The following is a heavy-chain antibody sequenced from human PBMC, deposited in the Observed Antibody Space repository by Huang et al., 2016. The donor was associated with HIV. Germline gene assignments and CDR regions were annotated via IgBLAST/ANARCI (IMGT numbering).Heavy chain of an antibody. D-gene: IGHD3-22*01. Sequence: QVQLMQSGAEVKKPGSSVKVSCKASGGNFRSHAFSWVRQAPGQGLEWMGGIIPILGTTNYAQKFQGRVTITADESTRTAYMELSSLRSEDTAIYFCARVLSDYYDSSGYSFDSWGQGTLVTVSS. CDR2: IIPILGTT. CDR1: GGNFRSHA. J-gene: IGHJ4*02. CDR3: ARVLSDYYDSSGYSFDS. V-gene: IGHV1-69*13.